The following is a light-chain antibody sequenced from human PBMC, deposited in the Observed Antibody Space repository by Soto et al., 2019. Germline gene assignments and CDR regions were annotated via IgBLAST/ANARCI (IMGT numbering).Light chain of an antibody. CDR2: HAS. CDR1: QNITNN. V-gene: IGKV1-33*01. Sequence: DIQMTQSPSSLSASIGERVTITCQASQNITNNLRWYEQKPGNAPNLLIYHASRLAKGVTSRFSGSGSGTDFSFIITSLQREDLATYYCQQYYGLPPVTFGQGTRLEIK. J-gene: IGKJ5*01. CDR3: QQYYGLPPVT.